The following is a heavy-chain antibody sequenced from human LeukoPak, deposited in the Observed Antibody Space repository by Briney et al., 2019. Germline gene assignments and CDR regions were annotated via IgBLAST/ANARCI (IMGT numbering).Heavy chain of an antibody. CDR3: ARVLPVPYLLDS. CDR1: GHSTTRGYY. CDR2: FFQSQKS. Sequence: SETLSLTCDISGHSTTRGYYWAWFRQSPGKGPEWIATFFQSQKSFYNASLESRAIMSLDTSKSQFSLNLTSVTAADTAVYYCARVLPVPYLLDSWGQGTHVTVSS. J-gene: IGHJ4*02. V-gene: IGHV4-38-2*01. D-gene: IGHD3-10*02.